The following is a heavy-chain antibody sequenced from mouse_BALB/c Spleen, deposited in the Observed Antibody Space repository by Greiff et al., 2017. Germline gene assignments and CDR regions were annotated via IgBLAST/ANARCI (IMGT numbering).Heavy chain of an antibody. CDR2: ISNGGGST. V-gene: IGHV5-12-1*01. CDR3: ARHGGSSGFAY. J-gene: IGHJ3*01. CDR1: GFAFSSYD. Sequence: EVQLVESGGGLVKPGGSLKLSCAASGFAFSSYDMSWVRQTPEKRLEWVAYISNGGGSTYYPDTVKGRFTISRDNAKNTLYLQMSSLKSEDTAMYYCARHGGSSGFAYWGQGTLVTVSA. D-gene: IGHD3-1*01.